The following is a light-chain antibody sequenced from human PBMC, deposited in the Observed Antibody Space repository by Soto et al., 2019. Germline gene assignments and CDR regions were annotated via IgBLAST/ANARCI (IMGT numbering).Light chain of an antibody. V-gene: IGKV1-5*01. CDR1: QSISSW. CDR3: QQYGSSPQT. Sequence: DIQMTQSPSTLSASVGDRVTITCRASQSISSWLAWYQQKPGKAPKLLIYDASSLESGVPSRFSGSGSGTEFTLTISSLQPDDFVTYYCQQYGSSPQTFGQGTKVEIK. CDR2: DAS. J-gene: IGKJ1*01.